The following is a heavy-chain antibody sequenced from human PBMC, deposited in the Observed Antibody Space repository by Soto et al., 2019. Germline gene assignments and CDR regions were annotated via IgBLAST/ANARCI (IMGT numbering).Heavy chain of an antibody. CDR2: INACNGNT. CDR3: ARREQLVDDAFDI. Sequence: ASVKVSCKASGYTFTSYGISWVRQAPGQRLEWMGWINACNGNTNYAQKLQGRVTITRDTSASTAYMELSSLRSEDTAVYYCARREQLVDDAFDIWGQGTMVTVSS. J-gene: IGHJ3*02. V-gene: IGHV1-18*01. D-gene: IGHD6-6*01. CDR1: GYTFTSYG.